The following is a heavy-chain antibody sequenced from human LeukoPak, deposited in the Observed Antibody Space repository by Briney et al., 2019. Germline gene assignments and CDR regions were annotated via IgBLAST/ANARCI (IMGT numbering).Heavy chain of an antibody. CDR3: ARSPIYDSSGYMGLYYFDY. J-gene: IGHJ4*02. CDR2: IYHSGST. Sequence: SETLSLTCAVSGGSISSSNWWSWVRQPPGKGLKWIGEIYHSGSTNYNPSLKSRVTISVDKSKNQFSLKLSSVTAADTAVYYCARSPIYDSSGYMGLYYFDYWGQGTLVTVSS. CDR1: GGSISSSNW. D-gene: IGHD3-22*01. V-gene: IGHV4-4*02.